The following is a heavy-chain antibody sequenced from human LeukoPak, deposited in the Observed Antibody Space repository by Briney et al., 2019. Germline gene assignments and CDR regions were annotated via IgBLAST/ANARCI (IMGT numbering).Heavy chain of an antibody. Sequence: PGGSLRLSCAASGFTFSSYAMHWVRQAPGKGLEWVAVISYDGSNKYYADSVKGRFTISRDNSKNTLYLQMNSLRAEDTAVYYCARDTTGPYYDFWSGYLNDYWGQGTLVTVSS. J-gene: IGHJ4*02. V-gene: IGHV3-30*04. CDR1: GFTFSSYA. D-gene: IGHD3-3*01. CDR3: ARDTTGPYYDFWSGYLNDY. CDR2: ISYDGSNK.